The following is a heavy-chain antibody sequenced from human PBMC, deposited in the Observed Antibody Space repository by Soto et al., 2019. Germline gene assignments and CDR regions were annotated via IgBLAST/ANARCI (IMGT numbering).Heavy chain of an antibody. CDR1: GFTVSSNY. Sequence: AGGSLRLSCAASGFTVSSNYMSWVRQAPGKGPEWVSVIYSGGSTYYADSVKGRFTISRDNSKNTLYLQMNSLRAEDTAVYYCAREDEYSSSSFDYWGQGTLVTVSS. D-gene: IGHD6-6*01. V-gene: IGHV3-66*01. CDR3: AREDEYSSSSFDY. CDR2: IYSGGST. J-gene: IGHJ4*02.